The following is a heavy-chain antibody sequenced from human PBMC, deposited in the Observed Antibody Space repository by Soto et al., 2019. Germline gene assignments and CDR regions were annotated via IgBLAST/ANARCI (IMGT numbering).Heavy chain of an antibody. J-gene: IGHJ3*02. D-gene: IGHD6-13*01. Sequence: GGSLRLSCAASGFTFSGSAMHWVRQASGKGLEWVGRIRSKANGYATAYAASVKGRFTISRDDSKNTAYLQMNSLKTEDTAVYYCTRGYSSSWYDAFDMWGQGTMVTVSS. CDR3: TRGYSSSWYDAFDM. V-gene: IGHV3-73*01. CDR2: IRSKANGYAT. CDR1: GFTFSGSA.